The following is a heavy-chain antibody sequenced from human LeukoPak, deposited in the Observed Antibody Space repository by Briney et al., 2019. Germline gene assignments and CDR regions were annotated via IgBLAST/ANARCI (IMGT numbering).Heavy chain of an antibody. Sequence: PGGSLRLSCAASGFTFSSYSMNWVRQAPGKGLEWVSSISSSSSYIYYADSVKGRFTISRDNSKNTLSLQMNSLSREDTAIYYCVRRGGSDGWGAFDIWGQGTVVTVSS. CDR2: ISSSSSYI. V-gene: IGHV3-21*04. J-gene: IGHJ3*02. D-gene: IGHD5-24*01. CDR1: GFTFSSYS. CDR3: VRRGGSDGWGAFDI.